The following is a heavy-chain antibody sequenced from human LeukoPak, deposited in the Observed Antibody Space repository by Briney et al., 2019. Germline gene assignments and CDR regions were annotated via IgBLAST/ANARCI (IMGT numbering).Heavy chain of an antibody. D-gene: IGHD2-21*01. Sequence: ASVKVSCKASGYTFTGYYMHWVRQAPGQGLEWMGWINPNSGDTKCAQKFQGRVTMTRDTSIGTAYMELSRLTSDDTAVYYCARSQIPDFSGQGTLVTVSS. V-gene: IGHV1-2*02. J-gene: IGHJ4*02. CDR3: ARSQIPDF. CDR1: GYTFTGYY. CDR2: INPNSGDT.